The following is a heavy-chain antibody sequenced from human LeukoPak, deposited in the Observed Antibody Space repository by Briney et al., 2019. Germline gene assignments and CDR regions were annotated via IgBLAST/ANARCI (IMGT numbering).Heavy chain of an antibody. CDR1: GYTFTGYY. CDR2: INPNSGGT. D-gene: IGHD4-17*01. J-gene: IGHJ3*02. V-gene: IGHV1-2*02. Sequence: ASVKVSCKASGYTFTGYYMHWVRQAPGQELEWMGWINPNSGGTNYAQKFQGRVTMTRDTSISTAYMELSRLRSDDTAVYYCARVDRGDQTTVTPYDAFDIWGQGTMVTVSS. CDR3: ARVDRGDQTTVTPYDAFDI.